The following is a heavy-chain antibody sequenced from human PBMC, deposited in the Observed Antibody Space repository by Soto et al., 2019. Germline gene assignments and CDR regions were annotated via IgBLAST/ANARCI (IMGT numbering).Heavy chain of an antibody. D-gene: IGHD3-16*02. CDR3: ARGLSGRLPLNSFDP. Sequence: SETLSLTCTVSGGSISSGGYYWSWIRQHPGKGLEWIGYIYYSGSTYYNPSLKSRVTISVDTSKNQFSLKLSSVTAADTAVYYCARGLSGRLPLNSFDPRCQGPLGTLSS. V-gene: IGHV4-31*03. CDR2: IYYSGST. J-gene: IGHJ5*02. CDR1: GGSISSGGYY.